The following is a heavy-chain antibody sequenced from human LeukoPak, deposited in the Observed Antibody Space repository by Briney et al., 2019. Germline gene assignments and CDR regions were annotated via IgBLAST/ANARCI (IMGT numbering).Heavy chain of an antibody. CDR3: ARAGIVGAPIPSYYFDY. Sequence: PSETLSLTCTVSGGPISSGSYYWSWIRQPAGKGLEWIGRIYTSGSTNYNPSLKSRVTISVDTSKNQFSLKLSSVTAADTAVYYCARAGIVGAPIPSYYFDYWGQGTLVTVSS. CDR1: GGPISSGSYY. D-gene: IGHD1-26*01. V-gene: IGHV4-61*02. CDR2: IYTSGST. J-gene: IGHJ4*02.